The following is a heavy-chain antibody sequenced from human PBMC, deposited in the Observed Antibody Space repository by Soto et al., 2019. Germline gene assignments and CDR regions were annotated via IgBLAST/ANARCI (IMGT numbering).Heavy chain of an antibody. CDR2: ISSSGTGI. Sequence: LRLSCAASGFTFLDYYMSWIRQSPGKGLEWVSYISSSGTGIYYADSVKGRFTVSRDNAKNSLYLQMNSLRAEDTAVYYCAKLITTAAAGTVDYWGLGTLVTVSS. CDR3: AKLITTAAAGTVDY. J-gene: IGHJ4*02. CDR1: GFTFLDYY. D-gene: IGHD6-13*01. V-gene: IGHV3-11*01.